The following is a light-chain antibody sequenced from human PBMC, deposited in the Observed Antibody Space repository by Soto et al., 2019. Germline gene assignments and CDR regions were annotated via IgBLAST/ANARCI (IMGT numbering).Light chain of an antibody. CDR3: SAWDDGLRTWL. Sequence: QSVLTQPPSTTGTPGQRVTISCSGSNSNVGSKYVYWYQQLPGMGPKLLISSDNQRPSGVPDRFSGSKSGTSASLAISGLRSEDEGDYYCSAWDDGLRTWLFGGGTKLTVL. CDR1: NSNVGSKY. CDR2: SDN. V-gene: IGLV1-47*02. J-gene: IGLJ3*02.